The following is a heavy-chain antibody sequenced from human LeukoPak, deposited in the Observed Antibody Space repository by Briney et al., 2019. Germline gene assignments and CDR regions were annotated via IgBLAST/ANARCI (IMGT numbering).Heavy chain of an antibody. CDR1: GYTFTSYG. CDR3: ARDGREYYYDSSGREYFDY. CDR2: ISAYNGNT. Sequence: ASVKVSCKASGYTFTSYGISWVRQAPGQGLEWMGWISAYNGNTNYAQKLQGRVTMTTDTSTSTAYMELRSLRSDDTAVYYCARDGREYYYDSSGREYFDYWGQGTLVTVSS. V-gene: IGHV1-18*01. D-gene: IGHD3-22*01. J-gene: IGHJ4*02.